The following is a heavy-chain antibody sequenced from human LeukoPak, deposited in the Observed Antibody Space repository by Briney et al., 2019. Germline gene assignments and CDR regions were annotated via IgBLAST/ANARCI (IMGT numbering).Heavy chain of an antibody. CDR3: ARSGYYYDSSGYPSDAFDI. CDR1: GFTFSSYA. D-gene: IGHD3-22*01. Sequence: PGGSLRLSCAASGFTFSSYAMSWVRQAPGKGLEWVSVIYSGGSTYYADSVKGRFTISRDNSKNTLYLQMNSLRAEDTAVYYCARSGYYYDSSGYPSDAFDIWGQGTMVTVSS. CDR2: IYSGGST. J-gene: IGHJ3*02. V-gene: IGHV3-66*01.